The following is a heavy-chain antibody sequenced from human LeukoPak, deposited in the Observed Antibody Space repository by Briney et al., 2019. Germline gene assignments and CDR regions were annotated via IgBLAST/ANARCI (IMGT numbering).Heavy chain of an antibody. CDR2: ISGRVSGT. CDR3: AREAPGDYADSLGY. V-gene: IGHV3-23*01. J-gene: IGHJ4*02. D-gene: IGHD4-17*01. Sequence: GGSLRLSCVASGFTFSNYGLAWVRQAPGKGVEWVSAISGRVSGTYYAGSVRGRFTISRDNSKNTLYLQMNSLRAEDTAVYYCAREAPGDYADSLGYWGQGTLVTVSS. CDR1: GFTFSNYG.